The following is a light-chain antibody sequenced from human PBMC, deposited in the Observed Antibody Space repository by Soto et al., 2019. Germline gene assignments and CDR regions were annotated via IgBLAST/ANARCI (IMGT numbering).Light chain of an antibody. CDR1: QSVSTY. CDR3: QQYDNSPIT. CDR2: DAS. J-gene: IGKJ5*01. V-gene: IGKV3-11*01. Sequence: ESVLTHSPATMSLSPGERATLSCKASQSVSTYLAWYQQRPGQAPRLLIYDASYRATDIPPRFSGNGSGTDFTLTISSLEPEDFAVYYCQQYDNSPITFGQGTRLEIK.